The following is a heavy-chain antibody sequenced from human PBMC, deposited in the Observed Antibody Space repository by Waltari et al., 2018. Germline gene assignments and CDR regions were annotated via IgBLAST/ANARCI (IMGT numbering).Heavy chain of an antibody. J-gene: IGHJ4*02. CDR2: IKQSGLT. D-gene: IGHD1-26*01. CDR3: AGGTASAWELGHS. Sequence: QVQLHQGGAGLLKPSETLSLTCVVYGGSFSDYYWSWIRQPPGKGLEWLGEIKQSGLTNYHPSVKSRATMSLDTSKNQFSLKLSSLTAADTAVYYCAGGTASAWELGHSWGQGTLVTVSS. V-gene: IGHV4-34*01. CDR1: GGSFSDYY.